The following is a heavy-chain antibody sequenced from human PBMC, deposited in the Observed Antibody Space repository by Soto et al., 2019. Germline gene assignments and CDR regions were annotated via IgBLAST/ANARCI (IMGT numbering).Heavy chain of an antibody. CDR3: ASVFREYYYYYYMDV. V-gene: IGHV4-39*01. CDR1: GGSISSSSYY. Sequence: SETLSLTCTVSGGSISSSSYYWGWIRQPPGKGLEWIGSIYYSGSTYYNPSLKSRVTISVDTSKNQFSLKLSSVTAADTAVYYCASVFREYYYYYYMDVWGKGTTVTVSS. J-gene: IGHJ6*03. CDR2: IYYSGST. D-gene: IGHD3-3*01.